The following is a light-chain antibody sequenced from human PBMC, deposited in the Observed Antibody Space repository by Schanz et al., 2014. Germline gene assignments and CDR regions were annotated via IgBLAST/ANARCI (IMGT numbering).Light chain of an antibody. J-gene: IGLJ3*02. V-gene: IGLV2-14*03. CDR3: TSYTGSGTLWV. Sequence: QSALTQPASVSGSPGQSITISCTGTSSDVGAYNLVSWFQQHPGKVPKLVIYDVSNRLSGISNRFSGSKSVNTASLTISGLQAEDEADYYCTSYTGSGTLWVFGGGTKLTVL. CDR2: DVS. CDR1: SSDVGAYNL.